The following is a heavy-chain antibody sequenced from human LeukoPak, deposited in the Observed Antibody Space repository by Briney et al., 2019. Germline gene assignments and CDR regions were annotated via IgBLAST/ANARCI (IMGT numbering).Heavy chain of an antibody. V-gene: IGHV3-21*01. D-gene: IGHD6-13*01. J-gene: IGHJ4*02. CDR2: ISSSSGNI. CDR3: ARGDIAAAADF. Sequence: GGSLRLSCAASGFTFSSYNMNWVRQAPGKGLEWVSCISSSSGNIYYADSVKGRFTISRDNAKNSLYLQMNSLRAEDTAVYYCARGDIAAAADFWGQGNLVTVSS. CDR1: GFTFSSYN.